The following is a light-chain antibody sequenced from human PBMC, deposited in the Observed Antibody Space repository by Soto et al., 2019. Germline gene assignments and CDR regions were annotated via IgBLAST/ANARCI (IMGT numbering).Light chain of an antibody. CDR2: GAS. V-gene: IGKV3-20*01. CDR1: QSVSSTY. CDR3: QQYDSSPRT. Sequence: EIVLTQSPGTLSLSPGERATLSCRASQSVSSTYLAWYQQKPGQAPRLLIYGASSRATGIPARFSGSVSGTDFTLTISRLEPEDFAVDYCQQYDSSPRTFGQGTKVEIK. J-gene: IGKJ1*01.